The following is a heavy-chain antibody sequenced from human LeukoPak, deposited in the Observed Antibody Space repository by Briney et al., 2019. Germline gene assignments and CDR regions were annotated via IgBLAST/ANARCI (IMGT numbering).Heavy chain of an antibody. Sequence: PSETLSLTCNVSGGSITSYFWSWIRQPAGKGLEWIGSIYYSGSTYYNPSLESRVTISVDTSKNQFSLKLSSVTAADTAVYYCASFPGHSGSYGHYFDYWGQGTLVTVSS. CDR2: IYYSGST. V-gene: IGHV4-59*05. J-gene: IGHJ4*02. CDR1: GGSITSYF. D-gene: IGHD1-26*01. CDR3: ASFPGHSGSYGHYFDY.